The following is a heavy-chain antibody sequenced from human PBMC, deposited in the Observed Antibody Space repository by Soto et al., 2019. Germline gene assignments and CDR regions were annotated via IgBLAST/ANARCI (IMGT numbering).Heavy chain of an antibody. CDR2: IYYSGST. CDR3: ARHSATVTTLWAFDI. D-gene: IGHD4-17*01. J-gene: IGHJ3*02. V-gene: IGHV4-39*01. CDR1: GGSISSSSYY. Sequence: QLQLQESGPGLVKPSETLSLTCTVSGGSISSSSYYWGWIRQPPGKGLEWIGSIYYSGSTYYNPSLKSRVTISVDTSKNQFSLKLSSVTAADTAVYYCARHSATVTTLWAFDIWGQGTMVTVSS.